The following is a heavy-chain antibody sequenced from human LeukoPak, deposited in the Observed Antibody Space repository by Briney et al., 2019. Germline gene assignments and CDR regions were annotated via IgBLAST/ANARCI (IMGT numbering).Heavy chain of an antibody. CDR2: INPSGGST. D-gene: IGHD2-2*01. CDR1: GYTFTGYY. J-gene: IGHJ4*02. CDR3: ASSIVVVPAAPFDY. Sequence: ASVKVSCKASGYTFTGYYMHWVRQAPGQGLEWMGIINPSGGSTSYAQKFQGRVTMTRDTSTSTVYMELSSLRSEDAAVYYCASSIVVVPAAPFDYWGQGTRVAVSS. V-gene: IGHV1-46*01.